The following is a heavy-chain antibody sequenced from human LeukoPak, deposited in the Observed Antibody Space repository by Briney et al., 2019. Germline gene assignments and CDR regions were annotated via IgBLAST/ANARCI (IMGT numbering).Heavy chain of an antibody. Sequence: GGSLRLSCTASGFTFSSFGMHWVRQPPGKGLEWVAFIYYHGGGAFYADSVTGRFTISRDNSKNTLYLQMNSLRPEDTAVYYCAKDRPTTVTYFDDWGQGTLVTVSS. V-gene: IGHV3-30*02. D-gene: IGHD4-17*01. CDR1: GFTFSSFG. J-gene: IGHJ4*02. CDR2: IYYHGGGA. CDR3: AKDRPTTVTYFDD.